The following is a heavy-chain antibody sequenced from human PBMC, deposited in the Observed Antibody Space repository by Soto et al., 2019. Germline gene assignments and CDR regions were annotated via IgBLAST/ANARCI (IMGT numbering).Heavy chain of an antibody. D-gene: IGHD3-3*01. V-gene: IGHV4-39*01. CDR3: ARSDDADDFWSGYRWYYFDY. CDR2: IYYSGST. Sequence: SETLSLTCTVSGGSISSSSYYWGWIRQPPGKGLEWIGSIYYSGSTYYNPSLKSRVTISVDTSKNQFSLKLSSVTAADTAVYYCARSDDADDFWSGYRWYYFDYWGQGTLVTVS. CDR1: GGSISSSSYY. J-gene: IGHJ4*02.